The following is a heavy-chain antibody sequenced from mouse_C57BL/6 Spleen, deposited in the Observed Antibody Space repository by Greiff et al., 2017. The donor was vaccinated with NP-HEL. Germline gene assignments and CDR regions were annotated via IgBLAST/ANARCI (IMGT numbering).Heavy chain of an antibody. Sequence: EVKLQESGGGLVKPGGSLKLSCAASGFTFSDYGMHWVRQAPEKGLEWVAYISSGSSTIYYADTVKGRFTISRDNAKNTLFLQMTSLRSEDTAMYYCARVRRYWYFDVWGTGTTVTVSS. CDR3: ARVRRYWYFDV. CDR2: ISSGSSTI. CDR1: GFTFSDYG. J-gene: IGHJ1*03. V-gene: IGHV5-17*01. D-gene: IGHD2-14*01.